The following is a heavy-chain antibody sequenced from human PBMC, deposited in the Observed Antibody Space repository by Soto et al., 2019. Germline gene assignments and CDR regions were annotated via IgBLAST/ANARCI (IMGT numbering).Heavy chain of an antibody. V-gene: IGHV4-30-4*01. D-gene: IGHD3-9*01. CDR1: GGSISSGDYY. J-gene: IGHJ4*02. CDR3: ARGDVTGYQDPYYFDY. Sequence: SETLSLTCTVSGGSISSGDYYWSWIRQPPGKGLEWIGYIYYSGSTYYNPSLKSRVTMSVDTSKNQFSLKLSSVTAADTAVYYCARGDVTGYQDPYYFDYWGQGPMVTVSS. CDR2: IYYSGST.